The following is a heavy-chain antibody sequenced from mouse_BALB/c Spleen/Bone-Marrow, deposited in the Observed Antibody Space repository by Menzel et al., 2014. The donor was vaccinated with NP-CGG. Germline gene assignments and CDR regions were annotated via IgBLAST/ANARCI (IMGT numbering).Heavy chain of an antibody. J-gene: IGHJ4*01. CDR3: SKGTYAMDY. Sequence: DVHLVESGPDLVKPSQSLSLTCTVTGYSITSGYTWHWIRQFPGNTLEWMGYIHYSGSTNYNPSLKSRISITRDTSKNQFFLQLNSVTTEDTATYFCSKGTYAMDYWGQGTSVTVSS. CDR2: IHYSGST. D-gene: IGHD3-3*01. CDR1: GYSITSGYT. V-gene: IGHV3-1*02.